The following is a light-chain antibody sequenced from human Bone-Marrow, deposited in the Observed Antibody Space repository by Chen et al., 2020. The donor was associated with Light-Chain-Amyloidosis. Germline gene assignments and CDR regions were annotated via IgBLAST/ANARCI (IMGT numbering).Light chain of an antibody. CDR3: QSADSSGTYHVV. J-gene: IGLJ2*01. V-gene: IGLV3-25*03. CDR2: KDS. CDR1: ALSKQY. Sequence: SYELTQPPSVSVSPGQTARITCPGDALSKQYAYWYQQKPGQAPVLVIYKDSERPSGIPERFSGSSSGTTVTLTIGGVQAEDEADYHCQSADSSGTYHVVFGGGTKLTVL.